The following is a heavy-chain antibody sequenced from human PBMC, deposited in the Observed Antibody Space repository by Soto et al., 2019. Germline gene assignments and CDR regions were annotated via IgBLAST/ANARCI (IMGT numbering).Heavy chain of an antibody. Sequence: GESLKISCKGSGYSFTSYWIGWVRQMPGKGLEWMGIIYPGDSDTRYSPSFQGQVTISADKSISTAYLQWSSLKASDTAMYYCVALPQYSSGWGEDAFDIWGQGTMVTVSS. CDR3: VALPQYSSGWGEDAFDI. V-gene: IGHV5-51*01. CDR1: GYSFTSYW. CDR2: IYPGDSDT. D-gene: IGHD6-19*01. J-gene: IGHJ3*02.